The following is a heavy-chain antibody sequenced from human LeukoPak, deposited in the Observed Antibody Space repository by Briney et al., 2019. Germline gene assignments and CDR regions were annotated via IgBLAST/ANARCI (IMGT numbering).Heavy chain of an antibody. D-gene: IGHD6-19*01. J-gene: IGHJ4*02. CDR3: ARAEGIAVAGRPFDY. CDR2: ISSSSGYK. V-gene: IGHV3-21*01. CDR1: GFTFSSYS. Sequence: SGGSLRLSCAVSGFTFSSYSMTWVRQTPGKGLEWVSSISSSSGYKYYADSVKGRFTISRDNSKNTLYLQMNSLRAEDTAVYYCARAEGIAVAGRPFDYWGQGTLVTVSS.